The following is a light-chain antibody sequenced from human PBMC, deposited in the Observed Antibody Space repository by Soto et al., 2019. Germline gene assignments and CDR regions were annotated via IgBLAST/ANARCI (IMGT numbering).Light chain of an antibody. CDR1: QSISSW. Sequence: DIQMTQSPSTLSASVGDRVTITCRASQSISSWLAWYQQKPGKAPKLLIYKASSLESGVPSRFSVSGSGTEFTLTSSSLQPDDFATYYCQQYNSLWTFGQGTKVEIK. CDR3: QQYNSLWT. J-gene: IGKJ1*01. V-gene: IGKV1-5*03. CDR2: KAS.